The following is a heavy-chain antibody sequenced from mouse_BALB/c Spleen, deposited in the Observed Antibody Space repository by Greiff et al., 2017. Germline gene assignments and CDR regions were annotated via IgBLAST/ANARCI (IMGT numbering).Heavy chain of an antibody. D-gene: IGHD1-2*01. Sequence: EVHLVESGGGLVKPGGSLKLSCAASGFAFSSYDMSWVRQTPEKRLEWVAYISSGGGSTYYPDTVKGRFTISRDNAKNTLYLQMSSLKSEDTAMYYCASPIHYYGPFAYWGQGTLVTVSA. J-gene: IGHJ3*01. CDR1: GFAFSSYD. CDR3: ASPIHYYGPFAY. V-gene: IGHV5-12-1*01. CDR2: ISSGGGST.